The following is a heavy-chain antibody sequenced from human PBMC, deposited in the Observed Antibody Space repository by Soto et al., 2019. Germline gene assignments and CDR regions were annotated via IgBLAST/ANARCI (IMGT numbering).Heavy chain of an antibody. J-gene: IGHJ6*03. D-gene: IGHD2-2*01. Sequence: GASVKVSCKASGYTFTSYAMHWVRQAPGQRLEWMGWINAGNGNTKYSQKFQGRVTITRDTSASTAYMELSSPRSEDTAVYYCAVPAATDRHDYYYYYMDVWGKGTTVTVSS. CDR2: INAGNGNT. CDR1: GYTFTSYA. CDR3: AVPAATDRHDYYYYYMDV. V-gene: IGHV1-3*01.